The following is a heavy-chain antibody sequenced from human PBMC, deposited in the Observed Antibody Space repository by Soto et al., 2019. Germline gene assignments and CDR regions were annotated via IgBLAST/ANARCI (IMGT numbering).Heavy chain of an antibody. CDR2: FDPEDGET. V-gene: IGHV1-24*01. CDR1: GYTLTELS. D-gene: IGHD3-22*01. J-gene: IGHJ4*02. Sequence: GASVKVSCKVSGYTLTELSMHWVRQAPGKGLEWMGGFDPEDGETIYAQKFQGRVTMTEDTSTDTAYMELSSLRSEDTAVYYCATAIYYYDSPYYFDYWGQGTLVTVSS. CDR3: ATAIYYYDSPYYFDY.